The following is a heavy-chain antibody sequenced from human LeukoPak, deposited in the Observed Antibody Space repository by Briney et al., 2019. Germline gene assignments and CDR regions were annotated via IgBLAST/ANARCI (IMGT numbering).Heavy chain of an antibody. CDR1: GGTFSSYA. Sequence: ASVKVSCKASGGTFSSYAISWVRQAPGQGLEWMGGIIPIFGTANYAQKFQGRVTITADKSTSTAYMELSSLRSEDTAVYYCARGPYYDSSGYYYVLVDYWGQGTLVTVSS. CDR2: IIPIFGTA. CDR3: ARGPYYDSSGYYYVLVDY. V-gene: IGHV1-69*06. D-gene: IGHD3-22*01. J-gene: IGHJ4*02.